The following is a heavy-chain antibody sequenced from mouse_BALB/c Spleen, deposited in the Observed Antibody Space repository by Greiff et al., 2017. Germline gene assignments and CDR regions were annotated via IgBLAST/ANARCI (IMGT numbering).Heavy chain of an antibody. V-gene: IGHV1-54*01. CDR2: INPGSGGT. J-gene: IGHJ2*01. CDR1: GYAFTNYL. CDR3: AREEVGSYFDY. D-gene: IGHD1-1*02. Sequence: QVQLKESGAELVRPGTSVKVSCKASGYAFTNYLIEWVKQRPGQGLEWIGVINPGSGGTNYNEKFKGKATLTADKSSSTAYMQLSSLTSDDSAVYFCAREEVGSYFDYWGQGTTLTVSS.